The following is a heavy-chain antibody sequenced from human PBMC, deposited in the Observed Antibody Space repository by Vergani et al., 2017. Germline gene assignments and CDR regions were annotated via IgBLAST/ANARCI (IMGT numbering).Heavy chain of an antibody. CDR1: GGSISSYY. V-gene: IGHV4-59*01. CDR2: INYSGST. J-gene: IGHJ4*02. D-gene: IGHD1-26*01. CDR3: AGEGEGELPFDY. Sequence: QVQLQESGPGLVKPSETLSLTCTVSGGSISSYYWSWIRQPPGKGLEWIGYINYSGSTNYNPSLNSRVTISVDTSKNQFSLKLSSVTAADTAVYYCAGEGEGELPFDYWGQGTLVTVSS.